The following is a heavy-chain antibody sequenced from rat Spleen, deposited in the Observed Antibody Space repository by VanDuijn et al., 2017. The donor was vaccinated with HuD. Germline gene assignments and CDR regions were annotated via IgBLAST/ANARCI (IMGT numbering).Heavy chain of an antibody. CDR3: AREEAYDGSTY. J-gene: IGHJ2*01. D-gene: IGHD1-12*03. CDR1: GFSLTSNG. Sequence: QVQLKESGPGLMQPSETLSLTCTVSGFSLTSNGVGWVRQPLGKGLVWMGTIWAGGSTNYNSAVQSRLSISRDTSKSQVFLKMNSLQTEDTATYYCAREEAYDGSTYCGQGVMVTVSS. V-gene: IGHV2-72*01. CDR2: IWAGGST.